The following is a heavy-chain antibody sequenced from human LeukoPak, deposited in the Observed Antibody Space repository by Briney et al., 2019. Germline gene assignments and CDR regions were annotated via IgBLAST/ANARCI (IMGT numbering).Heavy chain of an antibody. CDR1: GGSFSGYY. CDR2: INHSGST. V-gene: IGHV4-34*01. CDR3: ARLRLTYYYDSSGYYYPFDY. Sequence: SETLSLTCAVYGGSFSGYYWSWIRQPPGKGLEWIGEINHSGSTNYNPSLKSRVTISVDTSKNQFSLKLSSVTAADTALYYCARLRLTYYYDSSGYYYPFDYWGQGTLVTVSS. J-gene: IGHJ4*02. D-gene: IGHD3-22*01.